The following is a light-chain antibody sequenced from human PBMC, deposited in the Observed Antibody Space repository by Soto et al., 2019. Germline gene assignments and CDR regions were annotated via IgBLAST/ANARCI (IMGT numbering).Light chain of an antibody. J-gene: IGLJ1*01. CDR1: SSDVGGYNY. V-gene: IGLV2-14*01. CDR3: NSYTSSSTXV. Sequence: QSALTQPASVSGSPGQSITISCTGTSSDVGGYNYVSWYQQHPGKAPKLMIYDVSNRPSGVSNRFSGSKSGNTASLTISGLQAEDEADYYCNSYTSSSTXVFGTGNKAT. CDR2: DVS.